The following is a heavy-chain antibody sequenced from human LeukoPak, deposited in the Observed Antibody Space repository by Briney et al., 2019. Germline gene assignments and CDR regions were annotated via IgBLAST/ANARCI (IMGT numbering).Heavy chain of an antibody. V-gene: IGHV3-74*01. CDR3: ARDAVDTANAV. Sequence: GGSLRLSCAASGFTFTTYWMHWVRQAPGKGLVWVSHVNSDGGITSYADSVKGRFTISRDNAKNTLYLQMNSLRAEDTAVYYCARDAVDTANAVWGQGTTVTVSS. CDR2: VNSDGGIT. J-gene: IGHJ6*02. D-gene: IGHD5-18*01. CDR1: GFTFTTYW.